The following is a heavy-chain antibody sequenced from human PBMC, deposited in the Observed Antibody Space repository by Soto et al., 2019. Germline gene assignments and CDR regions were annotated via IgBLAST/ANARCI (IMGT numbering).Heavy chain of an antibody. V-gene: IGHV1-3*01. CDR3: ARGIAVAGNY. Sequence: QVQLVQSGAEVKKPGASVKVSCKASGYTFTNYGIQWVRQAPGQRLEWMGWINAANGYTKYSQKFQGRVTITRDTSASIAYMELSSLRSEDTAVYYCARGIAVAGNYWGQGTLVTVSS. D-gene: IGHD6-19*01. J-gene: IGHJ4*02. CDR2: INAANGYT. CDR1: GYTFTNYG.